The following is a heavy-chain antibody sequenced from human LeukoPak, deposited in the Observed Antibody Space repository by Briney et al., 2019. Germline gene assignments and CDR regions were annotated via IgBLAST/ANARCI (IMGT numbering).Heavy chain of an antibody. D-gene: IGHD2-8*01. CDR2: IYSGGST. CDR3: AKDPDCTSGICYTFLDY. V-gene: IGHV3-53*01. Sequence: GGSLRLSCAASGFSVSSNYMNWVRQAPGKGLEWVSVIYSGGSTYYADSVKDRFTISRDNAKNSLYLQMNSLRAEDAAVYYCAKDPDCTSGICYTFLDYWGQGTLVTVSS. J-gene: IGHJ4*02. CDR1: GFSVSSNY.